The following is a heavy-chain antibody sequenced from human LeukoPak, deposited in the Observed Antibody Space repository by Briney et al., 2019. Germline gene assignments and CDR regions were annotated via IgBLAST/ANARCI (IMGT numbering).Heavy chain of an antibody. CDR2: ISGSGGSS. Sequence: GGSLRLSCAASGFTFSSYAMSWVRQAPGKGLEWVSAISGSGGSSHYADSVKGRFTISRDNSKNTLYLQMNSLRAEDTAVYYCARVFDYGSGSWSFDYWGQGTLVTVSS. CDR1: GFTFSSYA. D-gene: IGHD3-10*01. CDR3: ARVFDYGSGSWSFDY. V-gene: IGHV3-23*01. J-gene: IGHJ4*02.